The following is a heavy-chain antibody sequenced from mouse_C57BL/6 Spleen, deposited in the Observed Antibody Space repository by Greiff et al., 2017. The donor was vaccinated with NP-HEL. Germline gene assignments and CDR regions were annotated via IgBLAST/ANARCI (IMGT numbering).Heavy chain of an antibody. D-gene: IGHD1-1*01. Sequence: QVQLQQSGAELVKPGASVKISCKASGYAFSSYWMNWVKQRPGKGLEWIGQIYPGDGDTNYNGKFKGKATLTADKSSSTASLQLRSLTSEDSAVYFCARDWATTVVATDYAMDYWGQGTSVTVSS. J-gene: IGHJ4*01. V-gene: IGHV1-80*01. CDR3: ARDWATTVVATDYAMDY. CDR2: IYPGDGDT. CDR1: GYAFSSYW.